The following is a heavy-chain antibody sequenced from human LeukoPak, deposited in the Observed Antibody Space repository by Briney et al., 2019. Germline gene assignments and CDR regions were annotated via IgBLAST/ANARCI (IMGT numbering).Heavy chain of an antibody. CDR2: IYYSGST. CDR1: GGSISSGGYY. J-gene: IGHJ6*02. Sequence: PSETLSLTCTVSGGSISSGGYYWSWIRQHPGKGLEWIGYIYYSGSTYYNPSLRSRVTISVDTSKNQFSLKLSSVTAADTAVYYCARGNFWSGYYNYYYGMDVWGQGTTVTVSS. V-gene: IGHV4-31*03. D-gene: IGHD3-3*01. CDR3: ARGNFWSGYYNYYYGMDV.